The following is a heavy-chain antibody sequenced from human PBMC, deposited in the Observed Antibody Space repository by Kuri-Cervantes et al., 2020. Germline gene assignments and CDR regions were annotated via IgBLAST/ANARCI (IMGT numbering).Heavy chain of an antibody. D-gene: IGHD6-19*01. Sequence: SETLYLTCTVSGGSISSGGYYWSWIRQHPGKGLEWIGYIYYSGSTYYNPSLKSLVTISVDTSKNQFSLKLSSVTAADTAVYYCASWLDSYYYYGMDVWGQGTTVTVSS. V-gene: IGHV4-31*01. J-gene: IGHJ6*02. CDR1: GGSISSGGYY. CDR2: IYYSGST. CDR3: ASWLDSYYYYGMDV.